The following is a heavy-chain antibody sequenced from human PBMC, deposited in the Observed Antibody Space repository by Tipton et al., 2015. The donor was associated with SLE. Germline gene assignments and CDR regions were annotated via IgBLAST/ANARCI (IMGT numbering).Heavy chain of an antibody. CDR3: ARDISSPRAYFDF. V-gene: IGHV3-69-1*02. Sequence: SLRLSCAASGFTFSRYAMNWVRQAPGKGLEWVSGVSGTGATYYADSVKGRFTTSRDNAKNSLFLQMNSLRADDTAVYYGARDISSPRAYFDFWGQGSLVTVSS. CDR1: GFTFSRYA. CDR2: VSGTGAT. D-gene: IGHD1-14*01. J-gene: IGHJ4*02.